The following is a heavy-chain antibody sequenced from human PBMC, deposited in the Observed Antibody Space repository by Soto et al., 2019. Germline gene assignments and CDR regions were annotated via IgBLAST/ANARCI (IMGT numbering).Heavy chain of an antibody. J-gene: IGHJ5*01. Sequence: EVQLLESGGGLVHLGGSLRLSCAASGFTFSRYAMSWVRQAPGKGLEWVSTFSGPSGGTYYADSVKGRFTISRDNFKSSLYLQMSSLRAEDTAVYYCAKGKISTTTYTSFDSWGQGTLVTVSS. D-gene: IGHD1-26*01. CDR2: FSGPSGGT. CDR1: GFTFSRYA. V-gene: IGHV3-23*01. CDR3: AKGKISTTTYTSFDS.